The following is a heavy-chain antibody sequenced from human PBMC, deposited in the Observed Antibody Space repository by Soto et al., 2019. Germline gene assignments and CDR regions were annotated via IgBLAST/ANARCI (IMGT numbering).Heavy chain of an antibody. CDR2: ISYDGSNK. J-gene: IGHJ5*02. CDR3: ARVNDVLRFLEWFTPWFDP. CDR1: GFTFSSYG. D-gene: IGHD3-3*01. V-gene: IGHV3-30*03. Sequence: PGGSLRLSCASSGFTFSSYGMHWVRQAPGKGLEWVAVISYDGSNKYYADSVKGRFTISRDNSKNTLYLQMNSLRAEDTAVYYCARVNDVLRFLEWFTPWFDPWGQGTLVTVSS.